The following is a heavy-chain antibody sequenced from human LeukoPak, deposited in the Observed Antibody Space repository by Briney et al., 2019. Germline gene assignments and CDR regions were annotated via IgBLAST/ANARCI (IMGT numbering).Heavy chain of an antibody. D-gene: IGHD6-13*01. Sequence: GGSLRLSCAASGFTFSSYWMHWVRQAPGKGLGWVSRINSDGSSTDYADSVKGRFTISRDNATKTLYLQMNSLRAEDTAVYYCARVLAVAGSSILRSWGQGTLVSVSS. J-gene: IGHJ5*02. CDR1: GFTFSSYW. CDR2: INSDGSST. CDR3: ARVLAVAGSSILRS. V-gene: IGHV3-74*01.